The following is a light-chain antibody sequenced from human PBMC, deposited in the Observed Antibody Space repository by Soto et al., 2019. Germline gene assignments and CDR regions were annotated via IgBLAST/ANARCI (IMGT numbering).Light chain of an antibody. CDR1: QDIGNY. CDR3: QQYYNVPIT. V-gene: IGKV1-33*01. CDR2: DAS. J-gene: IGKJ5*01. Sequence: DVQVSQSPTSLSLSVGDIFTITCQASQDIGNYLNWYQQRPRKAPKLLILDASSLDTGVPSRFSGSGSGTDFTFTISSLQSEDIATYYCQQYYNVPITFGQGTILEI.